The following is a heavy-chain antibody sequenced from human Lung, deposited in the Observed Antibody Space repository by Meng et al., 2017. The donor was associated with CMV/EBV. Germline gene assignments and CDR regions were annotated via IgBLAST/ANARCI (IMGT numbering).Heavy chain of an antibody. CDR1: GGSFSGYY. V-gene: IGHV4-34*01. D-gene: IGHD6-13*01. CDR2: INHSGST. J-gene: IGHJ6*01. CDR3: ARDHAAGRRVGMDV. Sequence: SETLSLXCAGYGGSFSGYYWSWIRQPPGKWLDWIGEINHSGSTNYNPSLKSRVTIAVDTSKNQFSLKLSSVTAADTAVYYCARDHAAGRRVGMDVWGQGTXVTVAS.